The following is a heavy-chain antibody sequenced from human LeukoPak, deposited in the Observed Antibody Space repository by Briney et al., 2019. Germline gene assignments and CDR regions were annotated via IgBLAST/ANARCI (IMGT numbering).Heavy chain of an antibody. CDR3: ATEVVAATGPDY. CDR1: GFTFSSYS. Sequence: GGSLRLSCAASGFTFSSYSMNWVRQAPGKGLEWVSAISGSGGSTYYADSVKGRFTISRDNSKNTLYLQMNSLRAEDTAVYYCATEVVAATGPDYWGQGTLVTVSS. CDR2: ISGSGGST. J-gene: IGHJ4*02. D-gene: IGHD2-15*01. V-gene: IGHV3-23*01.